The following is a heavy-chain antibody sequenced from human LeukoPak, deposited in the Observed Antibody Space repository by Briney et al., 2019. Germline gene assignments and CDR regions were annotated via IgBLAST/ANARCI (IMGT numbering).Heavy chain of an antibody. D-gene: IGHD5-18*01. CDR3: ARGTQLWLPTNWFDP. J-gene: IGHJ5*02. CDR1: GGSVSSYY. Sequence: PSETLSLTCTVSGGSVSSYYWSWIRQPPGKGLEWIGYIYYSGSTNYNPSLKSRVTISVDTSKNQFSLKLSSVTAADTAVYHCARGTQLWLPTNWFDPWGQGTLLTVSS. CDR2: IYYSGST. V-gene: IGHV4-59*02.